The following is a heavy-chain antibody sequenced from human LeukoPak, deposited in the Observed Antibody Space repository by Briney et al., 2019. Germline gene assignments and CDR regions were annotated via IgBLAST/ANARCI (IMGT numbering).Heavy chain of an antibody. V-gene: IGHV3-9*01. J-gene: IGHJ4*02. Sequence: GGSLRLSCAASGFTFDDYAMHWVRQAPGKGLEWVSGISWNSDSIGYADSVKGRFTISRDNAKNSLYLQMNSLRPEDTALYYCAKAQRGCSPPSDYWGQGTLVTVSS. CDR1: GFTFDDYA. CDR2: ISWNSDSI. D-gene: IGHD4/OR15-4a*01. CDR3: AKAQRGCSPPSDY.